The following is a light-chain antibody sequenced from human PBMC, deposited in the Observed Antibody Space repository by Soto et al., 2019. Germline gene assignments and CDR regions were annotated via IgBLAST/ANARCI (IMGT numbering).Light chain of an antibody. J-gene: IGKJ1*01. CDR1: QSVSSY. CDR2: DAS. CDR3: QQRSNWPPWT. Sequence: TLSLSPGERATLSCRASQSVSSYLAWYQQKPGQAPRLLIYDASNRATGIPARFSGSGSGTVFTLTISSLEPEDFAVYYCQQRSNWPPWTFGQGTKVDIK. V-gene: IGKV3-11*01.